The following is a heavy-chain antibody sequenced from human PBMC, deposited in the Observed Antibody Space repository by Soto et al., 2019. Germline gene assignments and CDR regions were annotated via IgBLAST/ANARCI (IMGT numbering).Heavy chain of an antibody. CDR3: ARDDSRGLHYQGLSGY. J-gene: IGHJ4*02. CDR2: ISGVSYNI. D-gene: IGHD6-19*01. CDR1: GFTFSAFE. V-gene: IGHV3-48*03. Sequence: EVQLVEAGGGLVHPGGSLRLSCAASGFTFSAFEMNWVRQAPGTGLEWISYISGVSYNIYYADSVKGRFTVSRDNAKNTLYLHRNSLRAEDTGVYYCARDDSRGLHYQGLSGYWGQGILVPVSS.